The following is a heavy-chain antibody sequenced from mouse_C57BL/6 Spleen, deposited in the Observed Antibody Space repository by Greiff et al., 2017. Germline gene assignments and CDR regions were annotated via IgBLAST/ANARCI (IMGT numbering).Heavy chain of an antibody. Sequence: VQLQQSGAELVRPGASVKLSCTASGFNIKDYYMHWVKQRPEQGLEWIGRIDPEDGDPAYAPKFQGKATMTADTSSNTAYLQLSSLTSEDTAVYYCTRVSVYYGSSYECAYWGQGTLVTVSA. V-gene: IGHV14-1*01. D-gene: IGHD1-1*01. CDR1: GFNIKDYY. CDR3: TRVSVYYGSSYECAY. CDR2: IDPEDGDP. J-gene: IGHJ3*01.